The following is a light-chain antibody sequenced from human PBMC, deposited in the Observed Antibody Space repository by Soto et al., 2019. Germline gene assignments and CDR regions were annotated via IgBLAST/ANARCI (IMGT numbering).Light chain of an antibody. CDR1: SSDVGAYKF. CDR3: SSYSSTSTPWV. V-gene: IGLV2-14*01. Sequence: QSALTQPASASGSPGQSITIFCTGTSSDVGAYKFVSWYRHHPGRAPQVMIYEVTNRPSGVSSRFSGSKSGNTASLTISGLQPEDEGDYYCSSYSSTSTPWVFGGGTKVTVL. CDR2: EVT. J-gene: IGLJ3*02.